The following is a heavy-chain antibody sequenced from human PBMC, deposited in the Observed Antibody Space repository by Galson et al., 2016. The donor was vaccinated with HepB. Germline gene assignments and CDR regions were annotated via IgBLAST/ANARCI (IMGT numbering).Heavy chain of an antibody. CDR1: GFPLSNYG. J-gene: IGHJ4*02. CDR2: ISYDGSKE. Sequence: SLRLSCAASGFPLSNYGMHWVRQAPGKGLEWVAVISYDGSKEKYADSVKGRFTISRDNSKNTLYLQMNRLRAEDTAVYYCVRGPYNSRGYSPFGFDSWGQGTLVTVSS. D-gene: IGHD3-22*01. CDR3: VRGPYNSRGYSPFGFDS. V-gene: IGHV3-30*03.